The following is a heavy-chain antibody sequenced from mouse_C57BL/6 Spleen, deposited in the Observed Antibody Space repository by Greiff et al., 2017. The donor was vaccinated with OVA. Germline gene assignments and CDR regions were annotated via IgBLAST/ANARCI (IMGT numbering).Heavy chain of an antibody. CDR1: GFTFTDYY. J-gene: IGHJ2*01. Sequence: EVQGVESGGGLVQPGGSLSLSCAASGFTFTDYYMSWVRQPPGKALEWLGFIRNKANGYTTEYSASVKGRFTISRDNSQSILYLQMNALRAEDSATYYCARYIKGTGTWDYWGQGTTLTVSS. CDR2: IRNKANGYTT. V-gene: IGHV7-3*01. CDR3: ARYIKGTGTWDY. D-gene: IGHD4-1*01.